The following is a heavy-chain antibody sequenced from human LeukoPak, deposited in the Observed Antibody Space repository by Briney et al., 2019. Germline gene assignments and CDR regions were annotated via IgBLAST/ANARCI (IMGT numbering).Heavy chain of an antibody. V-gene: IGHV3-15*01. Sequence: GGSLRLSCAASGIAFSNAWMTWVRQAPGRGLEWVGRVYRSTNGETTDYGASGKGRFTMSRDDSKNTLYLQMNSLKTEPTAVYYYTTYSSGSCPFWGQRTLVTVSS. CDR2: VYRSTNGETT. CDR3: TTYSSGSCPF. D-gene: IGHD6-19*01. CDR1: GIAFSNAW. J-gene: IGHJ4*02.